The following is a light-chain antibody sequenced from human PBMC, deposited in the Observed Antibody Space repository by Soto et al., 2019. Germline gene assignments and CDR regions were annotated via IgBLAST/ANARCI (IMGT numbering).Light chain of an antibody. J-gene: IGLJ1*01. Sequence: QSALTHPASVSGSPGQAMTIYCTGTTNDVGGYNYVSWYQQHPGKAPKLLIFEVSSRPSGVSNPFSGSKSGNSASLTISALQAEDEAAYFCSSSTSSTSRPYVLGTGTKVIVL. CDR3: SSSTSSTSRPYV. CDR1: TNDVGGYNY. V-gene: IGLV2-14*01. CDR2: EVS.